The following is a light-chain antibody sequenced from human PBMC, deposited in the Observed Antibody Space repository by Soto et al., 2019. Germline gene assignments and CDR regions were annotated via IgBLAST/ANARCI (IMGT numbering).Light chain of an antibody. Sequence: QSALTQPASVSGSPGQSITISCTGTSSDVGSYNLVSWYQQHPGKAPKLMIYEGSKRPSGVSNRFSGSKSGNTASLTISGLQAEDEADYYCCSYAGSSPVVFGGGPSSPS. J-gene: IGLJ2*01. CDR1: SSDVGSYNL. CDR3: CSYAGSSPVV. CDR2: EGS. V-gene: IGLV2-23*01.